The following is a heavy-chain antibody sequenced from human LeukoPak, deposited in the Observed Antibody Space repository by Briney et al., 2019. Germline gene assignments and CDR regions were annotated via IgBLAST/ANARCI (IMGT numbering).Heavy chain of an antibody. V-gene: IGHV3-48*03. CDR2: ISSSGSTI. D-gene: IGHD3-10*01. Sequence: GGSLRLSCAASGFTFSSYEMNWVRQAPGKGLEWVSYISSSGSTIYYADSVKGRFTISRDNAKNSLYLQMNSLRAEDTAVYYCARDSILWFGESNYYYYGMDVWGKGTTVTLSS. J-gene: IGHJ6*04. CDR3: ARDSILWFGESNYYYYGMDV. CDR1: GFTFSSYE.